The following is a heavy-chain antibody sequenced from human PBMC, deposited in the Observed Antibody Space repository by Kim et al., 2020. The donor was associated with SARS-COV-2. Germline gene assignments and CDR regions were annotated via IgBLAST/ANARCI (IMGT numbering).Heavy chain of an antibody. J-gene: IGHJ2*01. V-gene: IGHV4-39*01. CDR3: AGRSRWKSPDLSWYFDL. D-gene: IGHD4-17*01. Sequence: LKSRVTISVDPSKNQFSLKLSSVTAADTAVYYCAGRSRWKSPDLSWYFDLWGRGTLVTVSS.